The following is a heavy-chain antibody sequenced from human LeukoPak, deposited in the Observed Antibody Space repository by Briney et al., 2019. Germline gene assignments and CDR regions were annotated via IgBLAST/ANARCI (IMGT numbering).Heavy chain of an antibody. CDR2: INPNSGGT. J-gene: IGHJ4*02. V-gene: IGHV1-2*02. D-gene: IGHD6-13*01. CDR1: GYTFTGYY. Sequence: ASVKVSCKASGYTFTGYYMNWVRQAPGQGLEWMGWINPNSGGTKYAQKFQGRVTMTRDTSTSTVYMELSSLRSEDTAVYYCARETTTGIAAADYWGQGTLVTVSS. CDR3: ARETTTGIAAADY.